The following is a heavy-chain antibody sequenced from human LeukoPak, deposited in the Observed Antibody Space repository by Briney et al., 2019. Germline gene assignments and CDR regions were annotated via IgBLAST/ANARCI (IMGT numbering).Heavy chain of an antibody. D-gene: IGHD2-2*01. CDR1: GFTFSLYA. CDR3: ARDTFQPGLIDS. CDR2: INDDSSDI. V-gene: IGHV3-21*05. Sequence: KPGGSLRLSCAASGFTFSLYAMNWVRQAPGRGLEWVSYINDDSSDIHYAGSVRGRFTISREDARKTLYLQLSSLRVEDTAVYYCARDTFQPGLIDSWGQGTLVTVSS. J-gene: IGHJ4*02.